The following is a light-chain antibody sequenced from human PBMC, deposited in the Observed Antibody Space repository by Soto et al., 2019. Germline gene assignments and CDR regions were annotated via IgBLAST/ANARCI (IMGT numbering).Light chain of an antibody. Sequence: DIQMTQSPSSLSASVGDRVTITCQASQDISNFLNWYHQTPGKAPRLLIYDVSSLQPGVASRFSGSGYETDFSLTINSLQPEDIGTFYCQQYDKQPVTFGGGTKVEIK. CDR3: QQYDKQPVT. CDR2: DVS. J-gene: IGKJ4*01. V-gene: IGKV1-33*01. CDR1: QDISNF.